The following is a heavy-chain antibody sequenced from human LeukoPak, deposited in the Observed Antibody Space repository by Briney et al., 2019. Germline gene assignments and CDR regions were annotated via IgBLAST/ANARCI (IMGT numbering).Heavy chain of an antibody. V-gene: IGHV3-7*01. Sequence: GGSLRLSCAASGFTFSSYWMSWIRQAPGKGLEWVANIKQDGSEKYYVDSVKGRFTISRDNAKNSLYLQMNSLRAEDTAVYYCARVGYNWTPGGYFDYWGQGALVTVSS. CDR2: IKQDGSEK. D-gene: IGHD1-20*01. CDR3: ARVGYNWTPGGYFDY. CDR1: GFTFSSYW. J-gene: IGHJ4*02.